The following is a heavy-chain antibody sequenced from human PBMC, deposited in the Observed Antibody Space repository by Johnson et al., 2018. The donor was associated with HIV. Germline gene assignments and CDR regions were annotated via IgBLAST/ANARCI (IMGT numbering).Heavy chain of an antibody. D-gene: IGHD6-19*01. CDR2: ISYDGSNK. Sequence: QVQLVESGGGVVQPGRSLRLSCAASGFTFSSYAMHWVRQAPGKGLEWVAVISYDGSNKYYADSVKGRFTISRDNSKNTLYLQMNSLRAEDTAVYYCARDPGGLGLGPGEAFDIWGQGTMVTVSS. CDR1: GFTFSSYA. J-gene: IGHJ3*02. V-gene: IGHV3-30-3*01. CDR3: ARDPGGLGLGPGEAFDI.